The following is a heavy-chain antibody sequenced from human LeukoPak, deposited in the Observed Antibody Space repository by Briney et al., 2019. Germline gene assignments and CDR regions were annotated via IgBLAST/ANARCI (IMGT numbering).Heavy chain of an antibody. J-gene: IGHJ4*02. CDR2: INHSGST. D-gene: IGHD5-24*01. CDR3: ALEMATLVY. CDR1: GGSISSSNW. V-gene: IGHV4-4*02. Sequence: PSETLSLTCAVSGGSISSSNWWSWVRQPPGKGLEWIGEINHSGSTNYNPSLKSRVTISVDTSKNQFSLKLSSVTAADTAVYYCALEMATLVYWGQGTLVTVSS.